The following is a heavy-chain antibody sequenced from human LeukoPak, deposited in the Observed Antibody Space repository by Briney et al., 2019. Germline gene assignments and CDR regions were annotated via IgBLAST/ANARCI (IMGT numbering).Heavy chain of an antibody. CDR1: GGSISSSSYY. J-gene: IGHJ5*02. Sequence: SETLSLTCTVSGGSISSSSYYWGWIRQPPGKGLEWIGSIYYSGSTYYNPSLKSRVTISVDTSKNQFSLKLSSVTAADTAVYYCARHPIIAVPAANNWFDPWGQGTLVTVSS. V-gene: IGHV4-39*01. CDR2: IYYSGST. CDR3: ARHPIIAVPAANNWFDP. D-gene: IGHD2-2*01.